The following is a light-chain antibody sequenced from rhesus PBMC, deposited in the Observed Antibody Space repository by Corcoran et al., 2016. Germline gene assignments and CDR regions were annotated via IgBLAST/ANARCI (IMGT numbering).Light chain of an antibody. CDR2: YAS. CDR1: QDINNY. Sequence: DIQMTQSPSSLSASVGDTVTITFRASQDINNYLAWYQQKQGKAPKPLMFYASNLERGGPSRFSGTGFGTDFILTISSLQPEDFAIYYCQQHNSSPYRFGQGTKVGIK. J-gene: IGKJ2*01. CDR3: QQHNSSPYR. V-gene: IGKV1S14*01.